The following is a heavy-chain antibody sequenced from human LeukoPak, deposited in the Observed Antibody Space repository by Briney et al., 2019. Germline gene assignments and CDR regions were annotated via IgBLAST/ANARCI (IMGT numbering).Heavy chain of an antibody. D-gene: IGHD6-19*01. J-gene: IGHJ6*03. CDR3: ASGQDQWPVRYYYYYMDV. CDR2: ISGSGGST. CDR1: GFTFSSYA. V-gene: IGHV3-23*01. Sequence: GGSLRLSCAASGFTFSSYAMSWVRQAPGKGLEWVSAISGSGGSTYYADSVKGRFTISRDNSKNTLYLQMNSLRAEDTAVYYCASGQDQWPVRYYYYYMDVWGKGTTVTVSS.